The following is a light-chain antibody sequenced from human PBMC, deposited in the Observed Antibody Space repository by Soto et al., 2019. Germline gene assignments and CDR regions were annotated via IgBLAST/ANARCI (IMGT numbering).Light chain of an antibody. Sequence: IRMTESPCTLSASVGDRVPITCRASQTISAWVAWYQQKPGRAPKLLIYKGISLESGVPARFSGSGSGTEFTLTISSLEPEDFAVYYCQQRDSWPITFGQGTRLEIK. CDR2: KGI. CDR3: QQRDSWPIT. V-gene: IGKV1-5*03. J-gene: IGKJ5*01. CDR1: QTISAW.